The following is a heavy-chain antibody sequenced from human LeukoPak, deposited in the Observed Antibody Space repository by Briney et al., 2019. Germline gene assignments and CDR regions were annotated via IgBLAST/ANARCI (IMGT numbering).Heavy chain of an antibody. Sequence: GGSLRLSCAASGFTFDDYAMHWVRQAPGKGLEWVSGISRNRGSIGYADPVEGRFTISRDNAKNSLYLQMNSLRAEDTALYYCAKEPRGAIYYYGMDVWGQGTTVTVSS. D-gene: IGHD1-26*01. J-gene: IGHJ6*02. CDR2: ISRNRGSI. V-gene: IGHV3-9*01. CDR1: GFTFDDYA. CDR3: AKEPRGAIYYYGMDV.